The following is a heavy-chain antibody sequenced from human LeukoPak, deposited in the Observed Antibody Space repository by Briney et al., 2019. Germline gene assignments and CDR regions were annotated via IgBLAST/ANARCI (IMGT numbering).Heavy chain of an antibody. CDR2: IKQDGSEI. CDR1: GFTFRNYW. J-gene: IGHJ4*02. CDR3: ARDLSGVAGYTYGRGIDY. V-gene: IGHV3-7*01. D-gene: IGHD5-18*01. Sequence: PGGSLRLSCAASGFTFRNYWMNWVRQAPGKGLEWVANIKQDGSEIYYVDSVKGRFTISRDNAKNSLYLQMNSLRAEDTAVYYCARDLSGVAGYTYGRGIDYWGQGTLVTVSS.